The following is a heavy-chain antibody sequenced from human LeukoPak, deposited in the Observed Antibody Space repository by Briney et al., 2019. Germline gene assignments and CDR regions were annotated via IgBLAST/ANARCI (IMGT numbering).Heavy chain of an antibody. CDR2: INHSGST. V-gene: IGHV4-34*01. Sequence: TSETLSLTCAVYGGSFSGYYWSWIRQPPGKGLEWIGEINHSGSTNYNPSLKSRVTISVDTSKNQFSLKLSSVTAADTAVYYCARVIYYYGSGSEYFDYWGQGTLVTVSS. D-gene: IGHD3-10*01. CDR1: GGSFSGYY. J-gene: IGHJ4*02. CDR3: ARVIYYYGSGSEYFDY.